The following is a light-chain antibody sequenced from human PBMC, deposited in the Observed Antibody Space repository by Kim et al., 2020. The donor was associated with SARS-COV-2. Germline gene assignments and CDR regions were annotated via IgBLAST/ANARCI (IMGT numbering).Light chain of an antibody. CDR2: HTS. CDR3: LLSYSGARV. V-gene: IGLV7-46*01. J-gene: IGLJ3*02. Sequence: PGGTVTLTCGSSTGAVTSGHYPYWFQQNPGQAPRTLIYHTSNKQSWTPARFSGSLVGGKAALTLSGAQPEDEAEYYCLLSYSGARVFGGGTKLTVL. CDR1: TGAVTSGHY.